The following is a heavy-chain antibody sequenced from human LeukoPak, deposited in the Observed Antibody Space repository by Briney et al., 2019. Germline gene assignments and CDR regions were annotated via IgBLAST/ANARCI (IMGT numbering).Heavy chain of an antibody. CDR1: GFTFSSYS. V-gene: IGHV3-21*01. CDR2: ISSSSSYI. J-gene: IGHJ4*02. CDR3: ARGDVWGSYRFDY. D-gene: IGHD3-16*02. Sequence: GGSLRLSCAASGFTFSSYSMNWVRQAPGKGLEWVSSISSSSSYIYYADSVKGRFTISRDNAKNSLYLQMNSLRAEDTAVCYCARGDVWGSYRFDYWGQGTLVTVSS.